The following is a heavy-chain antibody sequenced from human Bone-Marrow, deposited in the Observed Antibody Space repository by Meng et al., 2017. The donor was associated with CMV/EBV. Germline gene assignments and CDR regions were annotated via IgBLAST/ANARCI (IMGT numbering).Heavy chain of an antibody. D-gene: IGHD6-19*01. CDR3: ARTAVAGTVDY. Sequence: ASVKVSCKASGYRFSAHYLHWVRQAPGQGLEWVGWINPNNGDTKYAEKFQGSVTMTRDTSVTTAYMVVRTLKSDDTAVYYCARTAVAGTVDYWGQGTLVTVSS. CDR1: GYRFSAHY. J-gene: IGHJ4*02. CDR2: INPNNGDT. V-gene: IGHV1-2*02.